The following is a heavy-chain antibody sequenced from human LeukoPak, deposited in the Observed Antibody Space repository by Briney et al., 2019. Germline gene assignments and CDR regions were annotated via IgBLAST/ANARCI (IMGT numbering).Heavy chain of an antibody. CDR2: IHYSGST. CDR3: ARASGVLPSFEWSNWFDT. J-gene: IGHJ5*02. Sequence: SETLSLTCAVSGGSIRSSDYYWAWIRQPPGRDLRWIGTIHYSGSTFYKPPLKSRLTVSADTSRNQFYMKLSSVTAADTAVYYCARASGVLPSFEWSNWFDTWGQGSLVTVSS. D-gene: IGHD3-9*01. CDR1: GGSIRSSDYY. V-gene: IGHV4-39*01.